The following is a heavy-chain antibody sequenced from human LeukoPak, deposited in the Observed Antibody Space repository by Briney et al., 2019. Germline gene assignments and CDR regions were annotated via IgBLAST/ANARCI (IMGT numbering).Heavy chain of an antibody. CDR3: ARANGLEYYFDY. CDR2: IYYSGST. Sequence: PSETLSLTCTVSGGSISSSSYYWGWIRQPPGKGLEWIGSIYYSGSTYYNPSLKSRVTISVDTSKNQLSLKLSSVTAADTAVYYCARANGLEYYFDYWGQGTLVTVSS. V-gene: IGHV4-39*01. D-gene: IGHD1-1*01. J-gene: IGHJ4*02. CDR1: GGSISSSSYY.